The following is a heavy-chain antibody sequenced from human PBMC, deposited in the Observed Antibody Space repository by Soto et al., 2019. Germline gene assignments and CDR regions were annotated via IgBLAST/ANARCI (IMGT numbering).Heavy chain of an antibody. CDR1: GGAFSSYA. Sequence: ASVKVSCKASGGAFSSYAISWVRQAPGQGLEWMGGIIPIFGTANYAQKFQGRVTITADKSTSTAYMELSSLRSEDTAVYYCARAHVDTAMAPDYWGQGTLVTVSS. V-gene: IGHV1-69*06. J-gene: IGHJ4*02. D-gene: IGHD5-18*01. CDR2: IIPIFGTA. CDR3: ARAHVDTAMAPDY.